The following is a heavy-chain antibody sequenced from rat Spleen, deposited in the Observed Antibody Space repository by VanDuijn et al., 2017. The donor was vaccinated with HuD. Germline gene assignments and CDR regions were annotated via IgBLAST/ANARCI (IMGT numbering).Heavy chain of an antibody. D-gene: IGHD1-4*01. CDR2: ISTGGGNT. CDR3: ARETGYNSYFDY. Sequence: EVQLVESGGGLVQPGRSLKLSCAASGFTFSNYGLAWVRQAPTKGLEWVASISTGGGNTYYRESVKGRFTISRDNAKNTLNLQMDSLRSEDTATYYCARETGYNSYFDYWGQGVMVTVSS. CDR1: GFTFSNYG. V-gene: IGHV5S13*01. J-gene: IGHJ2*01.